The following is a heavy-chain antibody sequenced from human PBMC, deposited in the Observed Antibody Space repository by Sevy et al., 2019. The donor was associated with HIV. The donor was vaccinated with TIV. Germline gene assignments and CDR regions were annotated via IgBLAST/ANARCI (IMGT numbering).Heavy chain of an antibody. V-gene: IGHV3-23*01. Sequence: LSLTCAASGFTFSISAMTWVRQAPGKGLEWVSVISGSGNSAYYADSVKGRFTISRDNSKNTLSLQMNSLRAEDTAVYYCAKGGRSYGDSYFDHWGQGTLVTVSS. D-gene: IGHD5-18*01. CDR1: GFTFSISA. J-gene: IGHJ4*02. CDR3: AKGGRSYGDSYFDH. CDR2: ISGSGNSA.